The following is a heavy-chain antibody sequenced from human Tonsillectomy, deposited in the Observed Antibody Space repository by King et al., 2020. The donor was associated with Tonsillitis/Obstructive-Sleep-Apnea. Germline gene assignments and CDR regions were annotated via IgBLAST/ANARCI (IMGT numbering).Heavy chain of an antibody. CDR2: IYYSGST. J-gene: IGHJ5*02. V-gene: IGHV4-59*01. CDR3: ARVRSCSGGSCWFDP. CDR1: GGSISSYY. D-gene: IGHD2-15*01. Sequence: VQLQESGPGLVKPSETLSLTCTVSGGSISSYYWSWIRQPPGKGLEWIGYIYYSGSTNYNPSLKSRVTISVDTSKNQFSLKLSSVTAAITAVYYCARVRSCSGGSCWFDPWGQGTLVTVSS.